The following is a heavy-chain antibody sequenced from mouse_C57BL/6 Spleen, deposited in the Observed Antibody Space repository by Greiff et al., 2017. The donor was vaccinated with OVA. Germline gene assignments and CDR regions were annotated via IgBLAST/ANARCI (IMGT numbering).Heavy chain of an antibody. CDR3: ARKEDGYYYAMDY. V-gene: IGHV5-17*01. CDR2: ISSGSSTI. J-gene: IGHJ4*01. CDR1: GFTFSDYG. Sequence: EVQLVESGGGLVKPGGSLKLSCAASGFTFSDYGMHWVRQAPEKGLEWVAYISSGSSTIYYADTVKGRFTIPRDNAKNTLFLQMTSLRSEDTAMYYCARKEDGYYYAMDYWGQGTSVTVSS. D-gene: IGHD2-3*01.